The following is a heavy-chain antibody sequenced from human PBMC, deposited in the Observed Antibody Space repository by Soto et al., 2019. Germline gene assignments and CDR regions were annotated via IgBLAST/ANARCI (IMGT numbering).Heavy chain of an antibody. J-gene: IGHJ6*02. CDR3: ARGGRRSPGMDV. Sequence: SETLSLTCSVSGGCISRGGYYWSWILQPPGKRLEWIGYIYYSWSTYYNPSLKSRVTISVDTSKNQFSLKLSSVTAADSAVYYCARGGRRSPGMDVWGQGTTVTVSS. V-gene: IGHV4-31*03. CDR1: GGCISRGGYY. CDR2: IYYSWST.